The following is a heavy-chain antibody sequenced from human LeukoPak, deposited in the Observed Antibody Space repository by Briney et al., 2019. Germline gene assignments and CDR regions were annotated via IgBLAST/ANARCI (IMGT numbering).Heavy chain of an antibody. V-gene: IGHV4-59*08. CDR3: ARSPNYYYMDV. CDR2: IYFSGST. Sequence: PSETLSLTCTVSGVSISSSYWSWLRQPPGKGLEWIGYIYFSGSTNYNPSLKSRVTISVDTSKNQFSLKLSSVTAADTAVYYCARSPNYYYMDVWGKGTTVTVSS. J-gene: IGHJ6*03. CDR1: GVSISSSY.